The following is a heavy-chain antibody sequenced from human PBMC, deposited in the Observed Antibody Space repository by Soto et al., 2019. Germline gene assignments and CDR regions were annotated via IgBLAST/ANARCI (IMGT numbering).Heavy chain of an antibody. CDR1: GFTVSSNY. D-gene: IGHD2-21*01. V-gene: IGHV3-66*01. CDR3: ARECGGDCSNAFDR. CDR2: LYSGAGT. J-gene: IGHJ3*01. Sequence: VQLVESGGGLVQPGGSLRLSCAASGFTVSSNYMNWVRQAPGKGLEWLSVLYSGAGTYYADSVKDRFTISRDNSKNTLYLQLNSRRAEDTAIYYCARECGGDCSNAFDRWGQGTMVTVSP.